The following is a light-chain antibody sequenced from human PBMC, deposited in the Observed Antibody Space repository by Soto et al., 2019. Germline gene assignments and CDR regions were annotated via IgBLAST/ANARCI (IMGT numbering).Light chain of an antibody. CDR3: MQALQTPYT. J-gene: IGKJ2*01. CDR2: VAS. V-gene: IGKV2-28*01. CDR1: QSLLHRDGYNS. Sequence: DIVMTQSPLSLPVTPGEPASISCRSSQSLLHRDGYNSLDWYLQKPGQSPQLLIYVASNRAAGVPDRFSGSGSGTDFTLKISRVEAEDVGVYYCMQALQTPYTFGQGTKLEIK.